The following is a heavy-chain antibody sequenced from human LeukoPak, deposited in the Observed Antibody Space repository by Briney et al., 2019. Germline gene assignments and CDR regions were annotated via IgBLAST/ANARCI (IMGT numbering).Heavy chain of an antibody. Sequence: SETLSLTCTVSGGSISSSSYYWGWIRQPPGKGLEWIGSIYYSGSTNYNPSLKSRVTISVDTSKNQFSLKLSSVTAADTAVYYCARVTGYMIEDYFDYWGQGTLVTVSS. J-gene: IGHJ4*02. CDR3: ARVTGYMIEDYFDY. D-gene: IGHD3-22*01. CDR2: IYYSGST. V-gene: IGHV4-39*07. CDR1: GGSISSSSYY.